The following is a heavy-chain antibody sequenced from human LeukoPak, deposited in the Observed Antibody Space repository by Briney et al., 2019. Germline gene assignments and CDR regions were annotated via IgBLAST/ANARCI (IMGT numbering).Heavy chain of an antibody. CDR3: AGGRTDIVVVPATLRNYYFDY. V-gene: IGHV1-69*06. Sequence: GASVKVSCKASGGTFSSYDISWVRQAPGQGLEWMGGIMPMFGKTNYAQKFQGRVTTTADKATSTAYMELSSLRSEDTAVYYCAGGRTDIVVVPATLRNYYFDYWGQGTLVTASS. D-gene: IGHD2-2*01. J-gene: IGHJ4*02. CDR1: GGTFSSYD. CDR2: IMPMFGKT.